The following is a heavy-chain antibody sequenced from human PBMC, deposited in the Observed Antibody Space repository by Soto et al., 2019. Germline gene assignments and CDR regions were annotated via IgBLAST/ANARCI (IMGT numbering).Heavy chain of an antibody. D-gene: IGHD3-3*01. J-gene: IGHJ3*02. CDR3: ARLGVFGVPKDAFDI. CDR2: IYYSGST. CDR1: GGSISSSSYY. Sequence: QLQLQESGPGLVKPSETLSLTCTVSGGSISSSSYYWGWIRQPPGKGLEWIGSIYYSGSTYYNPSLKSRVTISVDTSKNQFSLKLSSVTAADTAVYYCARLGVFGVPKDAFDIWGQGTMVTVSS. V-gene: IGHV4-39*01.